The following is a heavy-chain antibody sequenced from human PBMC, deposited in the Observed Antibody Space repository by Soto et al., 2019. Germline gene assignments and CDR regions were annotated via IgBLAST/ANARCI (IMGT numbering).Heavy chain of an antibody. CDR1: GGSISSSDYY. D-gene: IGHD2-15*01. CDR2: IYYSGTT. V-gene: IGHV4-39*01. CDR3: ARLHKVVVGAAVDAFDI. J-gene: IGHJ3*02. Sequence: QLLASGPGLVKPSETLSLTCTVSGGSISSSDYYWGWIRQPPGKGLEWIGSIYYSGTTYYNPSLKSRVTISVDTSKNQFSLKLSSVTAADTAVYYCARLHKVVVGAAVDAFDIWGQGTMVTVSS.